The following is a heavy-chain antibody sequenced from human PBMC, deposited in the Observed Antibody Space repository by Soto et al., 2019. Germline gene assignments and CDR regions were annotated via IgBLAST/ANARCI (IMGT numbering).Heavy chain of an antibody. CDR2: ISAYNGNT. D-gene: IGHD2-2*01. CDR1: GYTFTSYG. J-gene: IGHJ6*03. Sequence: GASVKVSCKASGYTFTSYGISWVRQAPGQGLEWMGWISAYNGNTNYAQKLQGRVTMTTDTSTSTAYMELSSLRSDDTAVYYCAREDIVVVPAAPTINYYYYYMDLWGKGTTVTVSS. V-gene: IGHV1-18*01. CDR3: AREDIVVVPAAPTINYYYYYMDL.